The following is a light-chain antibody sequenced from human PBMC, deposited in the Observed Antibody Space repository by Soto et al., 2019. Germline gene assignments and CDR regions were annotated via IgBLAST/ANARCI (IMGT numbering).Light chain of an antibody. V-gene: IGKV3-15*01. CDR2: DVS. CDR3: QQYNIWPFS. Sequence: IGMTQSPGTLSVYPGERATLSCTAGQGVTTNFAWYQQKSGQSPRLLIYDVSIRATGVPARFSGTGSETDFTLTISGLQSEDSALYFFQQYNIWPFSFGQGTRLEIK. CDR1: QGVTTN. J-gene: IGKJ5*01.